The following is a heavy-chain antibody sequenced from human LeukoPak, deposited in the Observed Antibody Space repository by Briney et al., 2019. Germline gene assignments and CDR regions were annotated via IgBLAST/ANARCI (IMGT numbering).Heavy chain of an antibody. D-gene: IGHD1-26*01. V-gene: IGHV1-24*01. CDR2: FDPEDGET. CDR1: GYTLTELS. CDR3: ATPRTRTYIVGATEFDY. Sequence: EASVKVSCKVSGYTLTELSMHWVRQAPGKGLEWMGGFDPEDGETIYAQKFQGRVTMTEDTSTATAYMELSSLRSEDTAVYYCATPRTRTYIVGATEFDYWGQGTLVTVSS. J-gene: IGHJ4*02.